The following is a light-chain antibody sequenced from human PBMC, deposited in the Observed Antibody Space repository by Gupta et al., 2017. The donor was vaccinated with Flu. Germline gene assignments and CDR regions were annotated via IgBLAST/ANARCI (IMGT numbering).Light chain of an antibody. CDR3: MQARQTPQT. J-gene: IGKJ1*01. CDR1: QSLMNRNGHNY. V-gene: IGKV2-28*01. CDR2: LAS. Sequence: DIVLTQFPLSLPVTIGEPAIISCRSSQSLMNRNGHNYLDWFLQKPGQSPQLLISLASNRASGVPDRFSGSGAGTDFTLKISRVEAEDVGVYYCMQARQTPQTFGQGTKVEIK.